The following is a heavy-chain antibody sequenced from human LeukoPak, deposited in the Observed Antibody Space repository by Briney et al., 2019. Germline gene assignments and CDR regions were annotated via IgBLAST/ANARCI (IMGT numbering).Heavy chain of an antibody. J-gene: IGHJ6*03. CDR1: GGSISSHY. Sequence: SETLSLTCTVSGGSISSHYWSWIRQPPGKELEWIGYVHYSGSTYYNPSLKSRVTISVDTSKDQFSLKVSSVTAADTAVYYCARSGSSRYYYYMDVWGKGTTVTVSS. V-gene: IGHV4-59*11. D-gene: IGHD1-26*01. CDR2: VHYSGST. CDR3: ARSGSSRYYYYMDV.